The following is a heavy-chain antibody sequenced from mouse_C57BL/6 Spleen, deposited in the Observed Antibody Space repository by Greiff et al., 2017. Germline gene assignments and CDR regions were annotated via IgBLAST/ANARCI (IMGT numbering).Heavy chain of an antibody. CDR1: GFTFTDYY. V-gene: IGHV7-3*01. CDR3: ASCDYDGGYAMDY. CDR2: IRNKANGYTS. D-gene: IGHD2-4*01. Sequence: EVKVVESGGGLVQPGGSLSLSCAASGFTFTDYYMSWVRQPPGKALEWLGFIRNKANGYTSEYSASVKGRFTISRDNSQSILYLQMNALRAEDSATYACASCDYDGGYAMDYWGQGTSVTVSS. J-gene: IGHJ4*01.